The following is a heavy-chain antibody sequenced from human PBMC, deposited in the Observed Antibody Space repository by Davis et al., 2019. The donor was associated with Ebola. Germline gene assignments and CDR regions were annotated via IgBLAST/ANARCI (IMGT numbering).Heavy chain of an antibody. V-gene: IGHV3-48*01. D-gene: IGHD2-2*01. CDR1: GFTFSSNS. CDR2: ISSSSSTI. Sequence: GESLKISCAASGFTFSSNSMNWVRQAPGTGLEWVSYISSSSSTIYYAASVKGRFTISRDNAKNSLYLQMNSLRAEDTAVYYCAKPFRFGYCSSTSCRQAYYYYGMDVWGQGTTVTVSS. J-gene: IGHJ6*02. CDR3: AKPFRFGYCSSTSCRQAYYYYGMDV.